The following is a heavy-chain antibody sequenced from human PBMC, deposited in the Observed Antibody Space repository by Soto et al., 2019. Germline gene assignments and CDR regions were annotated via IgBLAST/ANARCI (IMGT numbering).Heavy chain of an antibody. J-gene: IGHJ5*02. Sequence: QITLKESGPTLVKPTQTLTLTCTFSGFSLSTSGVGVGWIRQPPGKALDWLALIYWDYDKRYSPSLKSRLTITLDTSKNQVVLTTTNMDPVDTATYYCARFYYSNYVGWFDPWGQGTLVTVSS. V-gene: IGHV2-5*02. CDR1: GFSLSTSGVG. CDR3: ARFYYSNYVGWFDP. D-gene: IGHD4-4*01. CDR2: IYWDYDK.